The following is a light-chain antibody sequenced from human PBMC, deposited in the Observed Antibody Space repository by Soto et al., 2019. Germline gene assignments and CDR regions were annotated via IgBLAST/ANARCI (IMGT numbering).Light chain of an antibody. CDR1: QSVSTY. CDR3: QQRSSWPLLT. V-gene: IGKV3-11*01. CDR2: DAS. Sequence: EIVLTQSPATLSLSPGERATLSCRASQSVSTYLAWFQQTPGQAPRLLIYDASNRATGIPARFSGSGSGTDVTLTISSLEPEDFAVYYCQQRSSWPLLTFGGGTKVEI. J-gene: IGKJ4*01.